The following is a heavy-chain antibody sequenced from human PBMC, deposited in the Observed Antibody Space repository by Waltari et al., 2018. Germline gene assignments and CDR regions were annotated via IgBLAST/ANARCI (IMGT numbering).Heavy chain of an antibody. D-gene: IGHD5-12*01. V-gene: IGHV3-23*01. J-gene: IGHJ4*02. CDR3: AEDHGWLHYY. Sequence: EVQLLESGGGLVQPGGSLRLSCAASEFTFSTYAMSWVRQAPGKGLEWVSAITNSGDSTYSADSVKGRFTISRDNSKNTLYLQMNSLRAEDTAIYYCAEDHGWLHYYWGQGTLVTVSS. CDR2: ITNSGDST. CDR1: EFTFSTYA.